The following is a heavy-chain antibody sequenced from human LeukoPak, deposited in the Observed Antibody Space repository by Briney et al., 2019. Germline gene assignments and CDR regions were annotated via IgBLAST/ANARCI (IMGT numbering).Heavy chain of an antibody. CDR2: IYHSGST. V-gene: IGHV4-30-2*05. CDR1: GGSISSGGYS. CDR3: ARGLVTMVRGVLGSLNWFDP. D-gene: IGHD3-10*01. Sequence: SETLSLTCAVSGGSISSGGYSWSWIRQPPEKGLEWIGYIYHSGSTYYNPSLKSRVTISVDTSKNQFSLKLSSVTAADTAVYYCARGLVTMVRGVLGSLNWFDPWGQGTLVTVSS. J-gene: IGHJ5*02.